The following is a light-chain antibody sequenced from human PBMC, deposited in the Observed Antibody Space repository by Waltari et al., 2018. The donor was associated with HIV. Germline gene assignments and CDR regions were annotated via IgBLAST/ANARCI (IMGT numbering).Light chain of an antibody. J-gene: IGKJ1*01. V-gene: IGKV1-6*01. CDR1: QAIGND. CDR2: GAS. Sequence: AIQMTQSPPPLSASVGDRVTITCRASQAIGNDLDWYQQKPGKVPKLLIYGASTLQSGVPSRFSGSGSGTDFTLTISRLQPEDFATYFCLQDYNYPWTFGQGTKVEIK. CDR3: LQDYNYPWT.